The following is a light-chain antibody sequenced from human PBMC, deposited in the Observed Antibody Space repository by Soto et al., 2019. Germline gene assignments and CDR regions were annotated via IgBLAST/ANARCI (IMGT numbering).Light chain of an antibody. Sequence: QSALTHPASVSGSPGQSITISCTGTSSDVGGYNYVSWYQQHPGKAPKLMIYAVTDRPSGVSSRFSGTKSGNTASLTISGLQAEDEADYYCSSYTSSSTLFGTGTKLTVL. CDR2: AVT. V-gene: IGLV2-14*01. CDR1: SSDVGGYNY. CDR3: SSYTSSSTL. J-gene: IGLJ1*01.